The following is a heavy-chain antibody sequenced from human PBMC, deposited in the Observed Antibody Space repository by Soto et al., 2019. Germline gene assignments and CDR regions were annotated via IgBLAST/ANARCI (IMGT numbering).Heavy chain of an antibody. D-gene: IGHD4-17*01. CDR1: GGSVSNKTYY. CDR2: VYYSVTT. Sequence: PSETLSLTCSVSGGSVSNKTYYSSWILQPPGKRLEWIGYVYYSVTTNYNPSLKSRVTLSVDLSKNQFSLRMSSVTTADTALYYCARTTAVPKTIRSRYFFDYSGQGTMVTVSS. V-gene: IGHV4-61*01. CDR3: ARTTAVPKTIRSRYFFDY. J-gene: IGHJ4*02.